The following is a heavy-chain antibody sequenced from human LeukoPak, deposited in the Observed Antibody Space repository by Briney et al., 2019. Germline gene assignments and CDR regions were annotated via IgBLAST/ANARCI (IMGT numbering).Heavy chain of an antibody. CDR1: GYRFTSYW. D-gene: IGHD2-8*01. CDR3: ARHEGLLGSVVRFDY. CDR2: IYPSDSDT. J-gene: IGHJ4*02. Sequence: GESLKISCKGSGYRFTSYWIGWVRQMPGKGLEWMGIIYPSDSDTRYSPSFQGQVTISADKSISTAYLQWSSLKASDTAMYYCARHEGLLGSVVRFDYWGQGTLCTVSS. V-gene: IGHV5-51*01.